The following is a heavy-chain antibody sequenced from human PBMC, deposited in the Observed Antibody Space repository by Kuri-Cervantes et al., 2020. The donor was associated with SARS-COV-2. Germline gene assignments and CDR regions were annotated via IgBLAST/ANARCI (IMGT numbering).Heavy chain of an antibody. J-gene: IGHJ4*02. CDR1: GFTFSSYA. CDR2: ISGSGGST. D-gene: IGHD3-22*01. CDR3: AKGKYYYDGSSYYY. Sequence: GESLKISCEASGFTFSSYAMSWVRQAPGKGLEWVSAISGSGGSTYYADSVKGRFTISRDNSKNTLYLQMNSLRAEDTAVYYCAKGKYYYDGSSYYYWGQGTLVTVSS. V-gene: IGHV3-23*01.